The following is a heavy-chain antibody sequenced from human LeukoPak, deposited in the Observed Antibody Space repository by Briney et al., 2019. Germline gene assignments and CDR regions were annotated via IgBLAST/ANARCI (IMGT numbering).Heavy chain of an antibody. J-gene: IGHJ4*02. CDR2: ISYDGSNK. CDR1: GFTFSSYG. Sequence: PGGSLRLSCAASGFTFSSYGMHWVRQAPGKGLEWVAVISYDGSNKYYADSVKGRFTIFRDNSKNTLYLQMNSLRAEDTAVYYCVIAAAGTTGWGQGTLVTVSS. V-gene: IGHV3-30*06. D-gene: IGHD6-13*01. CDR3: VIAAAGTTG.